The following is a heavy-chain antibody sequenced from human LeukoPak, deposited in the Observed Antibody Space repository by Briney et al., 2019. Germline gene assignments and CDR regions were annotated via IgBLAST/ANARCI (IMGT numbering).Heavy chain of an antibody. J-gene: IGHJ4*02. Sequence: PSETLSLTCVVSGGSVSGYYWGWIRQPPGRGLEWIGYVYYSGSTNYNPSFKSRITISVDTSRNQFTLQLSSVTAADTAVYYCARIHRYCSGGACYVLDNWGQGTLVAVSS. V-gene: IGHV4-59*02. D-gene: IGHD2-15*01. CDR2: VYYSGST. CDR3: ARIHRYCSGGACYVLDN. CDR1: GGSVSGYY.